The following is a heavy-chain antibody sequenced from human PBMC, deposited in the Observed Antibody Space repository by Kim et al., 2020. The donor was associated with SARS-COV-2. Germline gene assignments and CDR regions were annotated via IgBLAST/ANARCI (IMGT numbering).Heavy chain of an antibody. CDR3: ARSGAPIDYYYGMDV. J-gene: IGHJ6*02. D-gene: IGHD1-26*01. V-gene: IGHV4-4*09. Sequence: PSLKRRFTISVDTSKNQFSLKLSSVTAADTAVYYCARSGAPIDYYYGMDVWGQGTTVTVYS.